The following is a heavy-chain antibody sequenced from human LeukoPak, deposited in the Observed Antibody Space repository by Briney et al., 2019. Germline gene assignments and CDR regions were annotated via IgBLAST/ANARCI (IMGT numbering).Heavy chain of an antibody. CDR3: ARLGGSGLL. V-gene: IGHV4-61*02. Sequence: PSETLSLTCAVSGGSISSGSYYWSWIRQPAGKGLEWIGRIYTSGSTNYNPSLKSRVTISVDTSKNQFSLKLSSVTAADTAVYYCARLGGSGLLWGQGTLVTVSS. CDR2: IYTSGST. CDR1: GGSISSGSYY. J-gene: IGHJ4*02. D-gene: IGHD2-15*01.